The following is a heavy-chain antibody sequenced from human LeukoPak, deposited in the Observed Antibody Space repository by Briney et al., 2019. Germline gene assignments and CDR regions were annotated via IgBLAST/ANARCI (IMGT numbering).Heavy chain of an antibody. CDR1: GFTFTSSA. CDR3: AADRGTMVRGVPLYFDY. Sequence: SVKVSCKASGFTFTSSAMQWVRQARGQRLEWIAWIVVGSGNTNYAQKIQERVTITRDMSTSTAYMGLSSLRSEDTAVYYCAADRGTMVRGVPLYFDYWGQGTLVTVSS. V-gene: IGHV1-58*02. CDR2: IVVGSGNT. D-gene: IGHD3-10*01. J-gene: IGHJ4*02.